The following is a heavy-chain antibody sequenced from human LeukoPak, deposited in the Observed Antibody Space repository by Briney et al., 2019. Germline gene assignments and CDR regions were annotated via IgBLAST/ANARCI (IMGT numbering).Heavy chain of an antibody. CDR1: GYTFTGYY. J-gene: IGHJ4*02. Sequence: ASVKVSCKASGYTFTGYYMHWVRQAPGQGLEWMGWINPNSGGTNYAQKFQGWVTMTRDTSISTAYMELSRLRSDDTAVYYCAKDRVIAAAGNFDYWGQGTLVTVSS. CDR3: AKDRVIAAAGNFDY. D-gene: IGHD6-13*01. CDR2: INPNSGGT. V-gene: IGHV1-2*04.